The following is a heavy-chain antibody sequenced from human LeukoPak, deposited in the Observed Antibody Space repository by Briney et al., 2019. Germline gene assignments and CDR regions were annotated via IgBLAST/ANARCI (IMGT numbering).Heavy chain of an antibody. CDR2: INHSGST. J-gene: IGHJ4*02. V-gene: IGHV4-34*01. D-gene: IGHD4-11*01. CDR1: GGSFSGYY. CDR3: ARVRLQQAPYYFDY. Sequence: SETLSLTCAVYGGSFSGYYWSWIRQPPGKGLEWIGEINHSGSTNYNPSLKSRVTISVDTSKNQFSLKLSSVTAADTAVYYCARVRLQQAPYYFDYWGQGTLVTVSS.